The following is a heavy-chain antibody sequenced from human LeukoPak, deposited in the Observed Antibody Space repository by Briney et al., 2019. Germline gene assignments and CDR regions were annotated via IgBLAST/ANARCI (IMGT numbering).Heavy chain of an antibody. D-gene: IGHD2-15*01. CDR1: GLTFADYT. CDR3: AREVSPYCSGGSCYYYYYMDV. CDR2: ISGSGGST. J-gene: IGHJ6*03. Sequence: GGSLRLSCAASGLTFADYTMHWVRQAPGKGLEWVSAISGSGGSTYYADSVKGRFTISRDNSKNTLYLQMNSLRAEDTAVYYCAREVSPYCSGGSCYYYYYMDVWGEGTTVTISS. V-gene: IGHV3-23*01.